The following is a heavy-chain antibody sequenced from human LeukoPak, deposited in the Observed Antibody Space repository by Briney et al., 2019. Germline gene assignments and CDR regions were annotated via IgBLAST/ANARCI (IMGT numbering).Heavy chain of an antibody. Sequence: GGSLGLSCAASGFIFSDSAMHWVRQASGKGLEWVGRIRSKTNSYATAYAESVKGRFIVSRDDSKDTAYLQMNSLRAEDTAVYYCARDLAAGEHFYFDLWGRGALVTVSS. V-gene: IGHV3-73*01. CDR3: ARDLAAGEHFYFDL. J-gene: IGHJ2*01. CDR1: GFIFSDSA. CDR2: IRSKTNSYAT. D-gene: IGHD7-27*01.